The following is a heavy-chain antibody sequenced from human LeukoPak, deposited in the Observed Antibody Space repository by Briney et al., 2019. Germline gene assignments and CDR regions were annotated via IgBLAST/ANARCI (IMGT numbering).Heavy chain of an antibody. J-gene: IGHJ4*02. CDR1: GFTFSSYA. V-gene: IGHV3-23*01. Sequence: GGSLRLSCAASGFTFSSYAMSWVRQAPGKGPEWVSGIGNSGDRTFYADSVKGRFTISRDNSKSTLCLQMNSLRAEDTAVYYCAKQLGYCSDGSCYFPYWGQGTLVTVSS. D-gene: IGHD2-15*01. CDR3: AKQLGYCSDGSCYFPY. CDR2: IGNSGDRT.